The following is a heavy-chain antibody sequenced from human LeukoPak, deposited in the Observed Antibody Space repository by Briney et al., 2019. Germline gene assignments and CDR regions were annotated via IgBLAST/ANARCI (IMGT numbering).Heavy chain of an antibody. Sequence: PGGSLRLSCAASGFTFSSYWMHWVRQAPGEGLVWVSRINSDGSSTSYADSMKGRFTISRDNAKNTLYLQMNSLRAEDTAVYYCARLSGYYYYYGMDVWGKGTTVTVSS. CDR2: INSDGSST. CDR1: GFTFSSYW. V-gene: IGHV3-74*01. D-gene: IGHD5-12*01. J-gene: IGHJ6*04. CDR3: ARLSGYYYYYGMDV.